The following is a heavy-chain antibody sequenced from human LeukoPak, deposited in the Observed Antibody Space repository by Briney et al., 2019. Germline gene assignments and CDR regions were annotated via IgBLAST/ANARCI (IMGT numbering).Heavy chain of an antibody. V-gene: IGHV3-21*01. Sequence: GGSLRLSCAASGFSFSNCSMNWVRQAPGKGLEWVSSISSSSTYIYYADSLEGRLTISRDNVRNSLYLQMNSLRAEDTAVYYCAGDYEGNLAFDIWGQGTMVTVSS. D-gene: IGHD4-23*01. J-gene: IGHJ3*02. CDR1: GFSFSNCS. CDR3: AGDYEGNLAFDI. CDR2: ISSSSTYI.